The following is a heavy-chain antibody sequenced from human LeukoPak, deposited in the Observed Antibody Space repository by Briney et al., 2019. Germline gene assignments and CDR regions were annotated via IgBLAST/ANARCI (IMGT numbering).Heavy chain of an antibody. CDR2: IYHSGST. CDR3: ARVGIAAAGFDY. D-gene: IGHD6-13*01. J-gene: IGHJ4*02. CDR1: GGSISSYY. Sequence: SETLSLTCTVSGGSISSYYWSWIRQPPGKGLEWIGYIYHSGSTYYNPSLKSRVTISVDRSKNQFSLKLSSVTAADTAVYYCARVGIAAAGFDYWGQGTLVTVSS. V-gene: IGHV4-59*12.